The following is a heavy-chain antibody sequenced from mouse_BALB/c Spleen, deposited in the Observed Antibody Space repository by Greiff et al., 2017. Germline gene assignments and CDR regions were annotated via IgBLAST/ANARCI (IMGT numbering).Heavy chain of an antibody. D-gene: IGHD1-1*01. CDR2: IYPGNGDT. Sequence: QVQLQQPGAELVKPGASVKMSCKASGYTFTSYNMHWVKQTPGQGLEWIGAIYPGNGDTSYNQKFKGKATLTADKSSSTAYMQLSSLTSEDSAVYYCARLVITTVVEGWYFDVWGAGTTVTVSS. CDR3: ARLVITTVVEGWYFDV. J-gene: IGHJ1*01. V-gene: IGHV1-12*01. CDR1: GYTFTSYN.